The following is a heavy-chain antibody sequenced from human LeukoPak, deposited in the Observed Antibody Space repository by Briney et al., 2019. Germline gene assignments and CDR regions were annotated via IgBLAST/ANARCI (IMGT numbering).Heavy chain of an antibody. CDR3: AKGLGSSTSRHTFDI. CDR1: GFSFSSYV. D-gene: IGHD2-2*01. J-gene: IGHJ3*02. CDR2: ISGSGGST. Sequence: GGSLRLSCAASGFSFSSYVMSWVRQAPGKGLEWVSAISGSGGSTYFADSVKGRFTISRDNSKNTLYLQMNSLSAEDTAIYYCAKGLGSSTSRHTFDIWGQGTMVTVSS. V-gene: IGHV3-23*01.